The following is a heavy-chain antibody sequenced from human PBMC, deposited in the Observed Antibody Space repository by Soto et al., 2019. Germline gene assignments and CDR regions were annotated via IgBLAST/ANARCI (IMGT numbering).Heavy chain of an antibody. J-gene: IGHJ4*02. V-gene: IGHV1-3*04. D-gene: IGHD3-22*01. CDR1: GYTWNNYA. Sequence: GASVKVSCKASGYTWNNYAMHWVRQAPGQGLEWMGWINTGDVNAKYSQNFQGRVTITKDTSASTVYMELSSLRSEDTAVYYCARSYKLYYFDSSGYLDYWGQGALVTVSS. CDR3: ARSYKLYYFDSSGYLDY. CDR2: INTGDVNA.